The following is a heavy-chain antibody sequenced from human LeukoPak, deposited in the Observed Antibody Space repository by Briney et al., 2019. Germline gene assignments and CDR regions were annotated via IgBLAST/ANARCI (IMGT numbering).Heavy chain of an antibody. J-gene: IGHJ4*02. CDR2: IVVGSGNT. V-gene: IGHV1-58*01. D-gene: IGHD4-17*01. CDR3: AALYGDYLVDY. CDR1: GFTFTSSA. Sequence: ASVKVSCKASGFTFTSSAVQWVRQARGQRLEWIGRIVVGSGNTNYAQKFQERVTITRDMSTSTAYMELSSLGSEDTAVYYCAALYGDYLVDYWGQGTLVTVSS.